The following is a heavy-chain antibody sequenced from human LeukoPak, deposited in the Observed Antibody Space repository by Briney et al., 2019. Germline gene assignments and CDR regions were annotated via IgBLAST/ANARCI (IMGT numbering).Heavy chain of an antibody. CDR1: GYTFTGYH. CDR2: INPNSGGT. D-gene: IGHD6-19*01. Sequence: GASLKVSCKASGYTFTGYHMHWVRQAPGQGLEWMGCINPNSGGTNYAQKFQGRVTMTRDTSINTAYMELSRLRADDTAVYYCASSWYSSGDTFDYWGQGTLVTVSS. J-gene: IGHJ4*02. V-gene: IGHV1-2*02. CDR3: ASSWYSSGDTFDY.